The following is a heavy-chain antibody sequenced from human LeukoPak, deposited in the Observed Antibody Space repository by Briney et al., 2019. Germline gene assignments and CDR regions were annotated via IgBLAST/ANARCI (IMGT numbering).Heavy chain of an antibody. CDR2: IKEDGSEK. D-gene: IGHD6-13*01. J-gene: IGHJ3*02. CDR3: ARRYSSSWYWALNAFDI. Sequence: GGSLRLSCAASGFTFSTYWMSWVRQAPGEGLEWVANIKEDGSEKYYVDSVKGRFTISRDNAKNSLYLQMNSLRAEDTAVYHCARRYSSSWYWALNAFDIWGQGTMVTVSS. V-gene: IGHV3-7*01. CDR1: GFTFSTYW.